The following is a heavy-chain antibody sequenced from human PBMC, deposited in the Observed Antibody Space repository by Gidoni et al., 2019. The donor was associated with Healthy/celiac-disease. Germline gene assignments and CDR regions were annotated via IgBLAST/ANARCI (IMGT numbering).Heavy chain of an antibody. CDR3: ARNHYVSSTSYCYYGMDV. V-gene: IGHV1-18*01. J-gene: IGHJ6*02. Sequence: QVQLVQSGAEVTKPGASVKVSCKDSGYTFTSYGISWVRQAPGQGLEWMGWISAYNGNTNYAQKLQGRVTMTTDTSTSTAYMELRSLRSDDTAVYYCARNHYVSSTSYCYYGMDVWGQGTTVTVSS. D-gene: IGHD2-2*01. CDR2: ISAYNGNT. CDR1: GYTFTSYG.